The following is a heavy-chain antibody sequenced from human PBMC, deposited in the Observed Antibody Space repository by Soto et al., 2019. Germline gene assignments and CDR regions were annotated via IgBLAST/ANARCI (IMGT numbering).Heavy chain of an antibody. J-gene: IGHJ5*02. V-gene: IGHV2-5*02. D-gene: IGHD3-10*01. CDR3: AHRPRGSTMVRGVIPNWFDP. CDR2: IYWDDDK. CDR1: GFSLSTSGVG. Sequence: SGPTLVNPTQTLTLTCTFSGFSLSTSGVGVGWIRQPPGKALEWLALIYWDDDKRYSPSLKSRLTITKDTSKNQVVLTMTNMDPVDTATYYCAHRPRGSTMVRGVIPNWFDPRGQGTRVTVSS.